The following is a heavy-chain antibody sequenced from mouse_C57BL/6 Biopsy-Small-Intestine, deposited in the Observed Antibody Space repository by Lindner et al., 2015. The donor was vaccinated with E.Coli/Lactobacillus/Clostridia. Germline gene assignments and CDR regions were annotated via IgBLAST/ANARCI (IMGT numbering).Heavy chain of an antibody. D-gene: IGHD1-3*01. CDR2: ISAYNGNT. CDR1: GYSFTNYG. V-gene: IGHV1-66*01. Sequence: SVKVSCKASGYSFTNYGFSWVRQAPGQGLEWMGWISAYNGNTKYAQKLQGRVTMTTDTSTSTAYMEPRSLRSDDTAVYYCARDYGFQSGYYPWGQGTLVTVSS. J-gene: IGHJ4*01. CDR3: ARDYGFQSGYYP.